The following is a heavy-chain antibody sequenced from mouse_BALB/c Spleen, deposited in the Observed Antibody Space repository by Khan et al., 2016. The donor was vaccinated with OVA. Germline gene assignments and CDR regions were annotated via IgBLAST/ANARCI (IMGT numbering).Heavy chain of an antibody. Sequence: EVQLQESGPGLVKPSQSLSLTCSVTGYSITSGYFWNWIRQFPGNNLEWMGYIRCDGNSNYNPSLKNRISITRDTSKNQFFLKLNSVTPEDTATXYCARGGSSGPAWFTYWGQGTLVTVSA. CDR2: IRCDGNS. D-gene: IGHD3-1*01. CDR1: GYSITSGYF. J-gene: IGHJ3*01. V-gene: IGHV3-6*02. CDR3: ARGGSSGPAWFTY.